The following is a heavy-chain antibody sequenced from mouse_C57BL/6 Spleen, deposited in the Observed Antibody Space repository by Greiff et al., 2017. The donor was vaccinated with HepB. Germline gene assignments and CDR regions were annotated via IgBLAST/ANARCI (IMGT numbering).Heavy chain of an antibody. CDR1: GYTFTDYY. J-gene: IGHJ2*01. V-gene: IGHV1-26*01. D-gene: IGHD1-1*01. CDR3: AREGGYYYGSSY. Sequence: VQLQQSGPELVKPGASVKISCKASGYTFTDYYMNWVKQSHGKSLEWIGDINPNNGGTSYNQKFKGKATLTVDKSSIPAYMELRSLTSEDSAVYYCAREGGYYYGSSYWGQGTTLTVSS. CDR2: INPNNGGT.